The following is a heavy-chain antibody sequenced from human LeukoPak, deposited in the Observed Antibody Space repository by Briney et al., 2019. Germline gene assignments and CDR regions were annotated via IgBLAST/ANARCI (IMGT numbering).Heavy chain of an antibody. J-gene: IGHJ4*02. CDR3: VKSRGGYFDY. V-gene: IGHV3-64D*06. Sequence: GGSLRLSCSASGFTFSSYAMHWVRQAPGKGLEYVSAISSNGGSTYYADSVKGRFTISRDNSKNTLYPQMSSLRAEDTAVYYCVKSRGGYFDYWGQGTLVTVSS. CDR2: ISSNGGST. CDR1: GFTFSSYA. D-gene: IGHD3-16*01.